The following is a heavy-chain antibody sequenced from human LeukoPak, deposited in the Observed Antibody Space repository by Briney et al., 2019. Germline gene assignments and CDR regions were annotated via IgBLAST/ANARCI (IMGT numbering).Heavy chain of an antibody. Sequence: GGSLRLSCAASGFAFSNHAMSWVRQAPGKGLEWVSSISISGGTTYYADSVKGRFTISRENSKSTLYLQMNSLRADDTAVYYCANEIRPNDYWGQGTLVTVSS. CDR1: GFAFSNHA. CDR2: ISISGGTT. J-gene: IGHJ4*02. V-gene: IGHV3-23*01. D-gene: IGHD4-17*01. CDR3: ANEIRPNDY.